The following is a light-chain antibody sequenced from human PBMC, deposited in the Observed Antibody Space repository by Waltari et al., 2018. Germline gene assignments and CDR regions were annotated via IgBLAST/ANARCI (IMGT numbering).Light chain of an antibody. CDR2: YDS. CDR1: NIGSYS. J-gene: IGLJ1*01. CDR3: HVWHAALDPGV. V-gene: IGLV3-21*04. Sequence: SYVVTQPPSVSVAPGETARITCGGDNIGSYSVHWYQQRPGQAPILIMRYDSDRPSGILDRFSGLNSGNTATLTISRVEAGDEADYCCHVWHAALDPGVFGSGTEVTVL.